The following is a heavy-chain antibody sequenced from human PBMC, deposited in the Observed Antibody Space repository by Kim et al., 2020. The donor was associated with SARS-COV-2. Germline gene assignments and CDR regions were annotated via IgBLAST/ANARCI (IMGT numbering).Heavy chain of an antibody. J-gene: IGHJ2*01. CDR3: ASRLLLRNWYFDL. D-gene: IGHD3-22*01. CDR1: GGSFSGYY. V-gene: IGHV4-34*01. CDR2: INHSGST. Sequence: SETLSLTCAVYGGSFSGYYWSWIRQPPGNGLEWIGEINHSGSTNYNPSLKSRVTISVDTSKNQFSLKLSSVTAADTAVYYCASRLLLRNWYFDLWGRGTLVTVSS.